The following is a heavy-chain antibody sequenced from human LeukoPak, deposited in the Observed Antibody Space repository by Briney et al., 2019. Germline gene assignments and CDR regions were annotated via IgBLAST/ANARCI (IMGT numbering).Heavy chain of an antibody. D-gene: IGHD6-19*01. J-gene: IGHJ3*02. CDR3: ASSVAAADAFDI. Sequence: GRSLRLSCAASGFTFSSYGMHWVRQAPGKGLEWVAVICYVGSNKYYADSVKGRFTISRDNSKNTLYLQMNSLRAEDTAVYYCASSVAAADAFDIWGQGTMVTVSS. CDR2: ICYVGSNK. V-gene: IGHV3-33*01. CDR1: GFTFSSYG.